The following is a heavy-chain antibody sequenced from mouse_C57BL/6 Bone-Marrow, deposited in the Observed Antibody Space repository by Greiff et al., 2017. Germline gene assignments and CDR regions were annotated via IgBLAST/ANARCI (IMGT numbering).Heavy chain of an antibody. CDR3: ARYQLAWFAY. CDR1: GFSLTSYG. J-gene: IGHJ3*01. Sequence: QVQLQQSGPGLVQPSQSLSITCTVSGFSLTSYGVHWVRQSPGKGLEWLGVIWSGGSTDYNAAFISRLSISKDNSKSQVFFKMNSLQADDTAIYYCARYQLAWFAYWGQGTLVTVSA. D-gene: IGHD4-1*02. CDR2: IWSGGST. V-gene: IGHV2-2*01.